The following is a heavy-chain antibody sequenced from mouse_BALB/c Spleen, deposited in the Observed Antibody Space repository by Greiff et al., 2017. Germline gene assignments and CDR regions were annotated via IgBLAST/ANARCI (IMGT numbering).Heavy chain of an antibody. D-gene: IGHD1-1*01. CDR1: GFTFSDYY. CDR2: ISDGGSYT. CDR3: ARSAVVAIYYAMDD. Sequence: EVQLVESGGGLVKPGGSLKLSCAASGFTFSDYYMYWVRQTPEKRLEWVATISDGGSYTYYPDSVKGRFTISRDNAKNNLYLQMSSLKSEDTAMYYCARSAVVAIYYAMDDWGQGTSVTVSS. V-gene: IGHV5-4*02. J-gene: IGHJ4*01.